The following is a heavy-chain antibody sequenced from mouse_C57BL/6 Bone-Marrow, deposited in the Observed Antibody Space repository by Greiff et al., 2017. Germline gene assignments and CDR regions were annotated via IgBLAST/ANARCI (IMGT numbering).Heavy chain of an antibody. CDR2: ISNGGGST. V-gene: IGHV5-12*01. CDR1: GFTFSDYY. D-gene: IGHD1-1*01. Sequence: EVHGVESGGGLVQPGGSLKLSCAASGFTFSDYYMYWVRQTPEKRLEWVAYISNGGGSTYYPDTVKGRFTISRDNAKNTLYLQMSRLKSEDTAMYYCARHSGSSYVYAMDYWGQGTSVTVSS. CDR3: ARHSGSSYVYAMDY. J-gene: IGHJ4*01.